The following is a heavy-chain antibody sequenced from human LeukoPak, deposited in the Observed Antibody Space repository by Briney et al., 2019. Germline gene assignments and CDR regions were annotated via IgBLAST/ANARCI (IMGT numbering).Heavy chain of an antibody. CDR2: ISGSGGST. V-gene: IGHV3-23*01. J-gene: IGHJ6*02. Sequence: PGGSLRLSCAASGFTFSSYAMSGVRQAPGKGLEWVSGISGSGGSTYYADSVKGRFTIPRDNSKNTLYLQMNSLRAEDTAVYYCAKIGYDFWSGPNGMDVWGQGTTVTVSS. D-gene: IGHD3-3*01. CDR3: AKIGYDFWSGPNGMDV. CDR1: GFTFSSYA.